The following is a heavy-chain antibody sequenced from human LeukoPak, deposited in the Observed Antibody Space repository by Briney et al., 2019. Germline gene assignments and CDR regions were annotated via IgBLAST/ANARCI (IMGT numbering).Heavy chain of an antibody. V-gene: IGHV3-23*01. CDR3: ARITYDFWSGYYMPDDP. J-gene: IGHJ5*02. CDR2: ISGSGGST. D-gene: IGHD3-3*01. CDR1: GVTFSSYA. Sequence: PGGSLRLSCAASGVTFSSYAMSWVRQAPGKGLEWVSAISGSGGSTYYADSVKGRFTISRDNSKNTLYLQMNSLRADDTAVYYCARITYDFWSGYYMPDDPWGQGTLVTVSS.